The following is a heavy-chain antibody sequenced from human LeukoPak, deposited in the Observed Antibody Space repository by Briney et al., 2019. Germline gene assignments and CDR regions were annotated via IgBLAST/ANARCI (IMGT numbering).Heavy chain of an antibody. D-gene: IGHD4-23*01. CDR1: GGSISSSNW. CDR3: ARASYGGNSADAFDI. CDR2: IYHSGST. Sequence: PSETLSLTCAVSGGSISSSNWWSWVRQPPGKGLQWIGEIYHSGSTNYNPSLKSRVTISVDKSKNQFSLKLSSVTAADTAVYYCARASYGGNSADAFDIWGQGTMVTVSS. J-gene: IGHJ3*02. V-gene: IGHV4-4*02.